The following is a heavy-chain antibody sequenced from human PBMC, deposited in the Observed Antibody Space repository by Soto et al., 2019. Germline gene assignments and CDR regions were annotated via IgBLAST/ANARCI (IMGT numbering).Heavy chain of an antibody. J-gene: IGHJ4*02. CDR1: GFTFSDYA. D-gene: IGHD6-19*01. CDR3: AKGGRQWLVTTDYNY. Sequence: VQLVESGGGVVQPGRSLRLSCAASGFTFSDYAMHWVRQAPGKGLEWVAVVSHDGRNTHYADSVKGRFTISRDSSKNTVSLEMTSLRAQDTAVYDCAKGGRQWLVTTDYNYWGQGALVTVSS. V-gene: IGHV3-30*18. CDR2: VSHDGRNT.